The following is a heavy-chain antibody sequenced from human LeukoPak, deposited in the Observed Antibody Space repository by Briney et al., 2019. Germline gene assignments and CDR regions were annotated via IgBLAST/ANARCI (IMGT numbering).Heavy chain of an antibody. CDR3: ARALLKGYCSSTSCYYFDY. CDR2: MNPNSGNT. CDR1: GYTFTSYD. Sequence: ASVKVSCKASGYTFTSYDINWVRQATGQGLEWMGWMNPNSGNTGYAQKLQGRVTMTTDTSTSTAYMELRSLRSDDTAVYYCARALLKGYCSSTSCYYFDYWGQGTLVTVSS. V-gene: IGHV1-8*01. D-gene: IGHD2-2*01. J-gene: IGHJ4*02.